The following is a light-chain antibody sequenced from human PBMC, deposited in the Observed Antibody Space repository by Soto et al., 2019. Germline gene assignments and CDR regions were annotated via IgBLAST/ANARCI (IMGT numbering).Light chain of an antibody. CDR1: SSNIGSNT. Sequence: QSVLTQPPSASGTPGQRVTISCSGSSSNIGSNTVNWYQQLPGTAPKLLIYSNNQRPSGVRDRFSGSKSGTSASLAISGLQSEDEADYYCAAWDDSLNGLVFGGGTKLTVL. CDR3: AAWDDSLNGLV. V-gene: IGLV1-44*01. CDR2: SNN. J-gene: IGLJ2*01.